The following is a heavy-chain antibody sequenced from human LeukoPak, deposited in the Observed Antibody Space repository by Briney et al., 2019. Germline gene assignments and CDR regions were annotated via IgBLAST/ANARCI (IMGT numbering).Heavy chain of an antibody. CDR3: ARDRSRITGTTLGWFDP. CDR2: IIPIFGTP. CDR1: GGTFSSYA. V-gene: IGHV1-69*13. J-gene: IGHJ5*02. Sequence: SVKVSCKASGGTFSSYAISWVRQAPGQGLEWMGGIIPIFGTPNYAQKFQGRVTITADESTSTAYMELSSLRSEDTAVYYCARDRSRITGTTLGWFDPWGQGTLVTVSS. D-gene: IGHD1-7*01.